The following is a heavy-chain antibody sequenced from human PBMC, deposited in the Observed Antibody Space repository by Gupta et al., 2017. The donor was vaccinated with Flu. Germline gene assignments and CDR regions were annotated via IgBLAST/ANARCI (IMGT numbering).Heavy chain of an antibody. CDR3: ARTSRITGTHGPLSVDY. V-gene: IGHV4-59*01. D-gene: IGHD1-7*01. CDR2: IYYSGST. J-gene: IGHJ4*02. CDR1: GGSISSYY. Sequence: QVQLQESGPGLVKPSETLSLTCTVSGGSISSYYWSWIRQPPGKGLEWIGYIYYSGSTNYNPSLKSRVTISVDTSKNQFSLKLSSVTAADTAVYYCARTSRITGTHGPLSVDYWGQGTLVTVSS.